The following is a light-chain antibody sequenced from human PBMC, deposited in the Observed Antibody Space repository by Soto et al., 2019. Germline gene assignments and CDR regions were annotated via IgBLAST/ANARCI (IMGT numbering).Light chain of an antibody. CDR2: AAS. CDR1: QSISSW. V-gene: IGKV1-39*01. Sequence: DIQMTQSPSTLSASVGDRVIITCRASQSISSWLAWYQQKPGKAPKLLIYAASTLQSGVPSRFSASGSETHFTLTISSLQPEDIATYYCQQSYTTLFTFGPGTKVDIK. CDR3: QQSYTTLFT. J-gene: IGKJ3*01.